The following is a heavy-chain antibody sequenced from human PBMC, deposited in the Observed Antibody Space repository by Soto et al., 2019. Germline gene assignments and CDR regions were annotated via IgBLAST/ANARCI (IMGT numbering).Heavy chain of an antibody. D-gene: IGHD5-12*01. J-gene: IGHJ4*02. Sequence: GGSLRLSCAASGFSFSNYAMSWVRQAPGTGLEWVSTIMSGGDTTYYADSVKSRVTISRDNSKNTLYLQMNSLRAEDTAVYYCASQSSEWLLFASWGQGTLVTVSS. CDR2: IMSGGDTT. CDR3: ASQSSEWLLFAS. V-gene: IGHV3-23*01. CDR1: GFSFSNYA.